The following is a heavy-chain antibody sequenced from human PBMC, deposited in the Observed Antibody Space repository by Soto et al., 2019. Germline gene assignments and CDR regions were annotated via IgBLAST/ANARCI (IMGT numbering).Heavy chain of an antibody. D-gene: IGHD2-8*01. Sequence: EVQLLESGGGLVQPGGSLRLSCAASGFTFSSYAMSWVRQAPGKGLEWVSAISGSGGSTYYADSVKGRFTISRDNSKNTLYLQMNSLRAEDTAVYYCAKDICTNGVCYRLNEVAFDTWGQGTMVTVSS. J-gene: IGHJ3*02. V-gene: IGHV3-23*01. CDR2: ISGSGGST. CDR3: AKDICTNGVCYRLNEVAFDT. CDR1: GFTFSSYA.